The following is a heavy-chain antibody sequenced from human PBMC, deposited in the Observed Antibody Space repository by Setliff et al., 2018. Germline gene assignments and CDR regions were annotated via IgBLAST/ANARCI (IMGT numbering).Heavy chain of an antibody. CDR3: ARHGDASFYYDILTGHSPPYYFDY. V-gene: IGHV1-18*01. CDR1: GYTFTNYG. Sequence: ASVKVSCKASGYTFTNYGVSWVRQAPGQGLEWMGWISGFNGNTKYAQKVQGRVSMTTDTSTSTAYMELRSLRSDDTAVYYCARHGDASFYYDILTGHSPPYYFDYWGQGTLVTVSS. D-gene: IGHD3-9*01. J-gene: IGHJ4*02. CDR2: ISGFNGNT.